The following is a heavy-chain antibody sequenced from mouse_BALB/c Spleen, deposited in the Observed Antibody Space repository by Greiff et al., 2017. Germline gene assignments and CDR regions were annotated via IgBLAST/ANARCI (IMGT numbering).Heavy chain of an antibody. CDR2: INPSNGRT. CDR3: ARYTTVDY. CDR1: GYTFTSYW. J-gene: IGHJ2*01. Sequence: VQLQQPGAELVKPGASVKLSCKASGYTFTSYWMHWVKQRPGQGLEWIGEINPSNGRTNYNEKFKSKATLTVDKSSSTAYMQLSSLTSEDSAVYYCARYTTVDYWGQGTTLTVSS. D-gene: IGHD1-1*01. V-gene: IGHV1S81*02.